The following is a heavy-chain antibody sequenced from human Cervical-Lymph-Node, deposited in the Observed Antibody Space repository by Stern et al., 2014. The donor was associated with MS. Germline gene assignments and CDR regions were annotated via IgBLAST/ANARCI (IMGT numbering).Heavy chain of an antibody. V-gene: IGHV1-69*01. CDR3: TREATAHSGTFDF. Sequence: VQLVESGAAMKKPGSSVKVSCKASGGSFSSYAVNWVRQAPGQAPEWMGGIIPMYGAANYAQKFQGRVTLIADESTSTAYMELISLTSEDTAVYYCTREATAHSGTFDFWGQATLVTV. CDR1: GGSFSSYA. CDR2: IIPMYGAA. J-gene: IGHJ4*02. D-gene: IGHD1-14*01.